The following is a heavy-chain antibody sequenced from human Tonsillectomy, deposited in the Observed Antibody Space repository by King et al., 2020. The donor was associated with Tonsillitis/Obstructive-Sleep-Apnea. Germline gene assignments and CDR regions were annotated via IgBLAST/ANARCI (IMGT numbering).Heavy chain of an antibody. V-gene: IGHV4-34*01. Sequence: VQLQQWGAGLLKPSETLSLTCAVYVGSFSGYYWSWIRQPPGKGLEWIGEINHSGGTNYSPSLKSRVTISVDTSKNQFSLKLSSVTAADTAVYYCARGYGDPNVYSDYWGQGTLVTVSS. CDR3: ARGYGDPNVYSDY. J-gene: IGHJ4*02. CDR1: VGSFSGYY. D-gene: IGHD4-17*01. CDR2: INHSGGT.